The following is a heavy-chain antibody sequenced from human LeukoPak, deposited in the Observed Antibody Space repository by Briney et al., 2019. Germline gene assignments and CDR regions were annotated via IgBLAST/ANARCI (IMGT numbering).Heavy chain of an antibody. D-gene: IGHD1-20*01. Sequence: SETLSLTCTVSGGSISSYYWGWIRQPPGKGLEWIGSIYYSGSTYYNPSLKSRVTISVDTSKNQFSLKLSSVTAADTAVYYCARDLDNLTNWFDPWGQGTLVTVSS. CDR3: ARDLDNLTNWFDP. CDR1: GGSISSYY. V-gene: IGHV4-39*07. CDR2: IYYSGST. J-gene: IGHJ5*02.